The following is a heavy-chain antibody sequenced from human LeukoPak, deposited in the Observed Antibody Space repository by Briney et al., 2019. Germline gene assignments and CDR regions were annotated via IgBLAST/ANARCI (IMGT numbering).Heavy chain of an antibody. J-gene: IGHJ4*02. Sequence: ASVKVSCKASGYTFTSYDINWVRQATGQGLEWMGWMNPNSGNTGYAQKFQGRVTITADESTSTAYMELSSLRSEDTAVYYCAHPYYDFYYWGQGTLVTVSS. CDR1: GYTFTSYD. V-gene: IGHV1-8*01. CDR3: AHPYYDFYY. CDR2: MNPNSGNT. D-gene: IGHD3-3*01.